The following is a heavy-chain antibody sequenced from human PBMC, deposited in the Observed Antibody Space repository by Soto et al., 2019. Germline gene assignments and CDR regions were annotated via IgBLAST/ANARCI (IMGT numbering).Heavy chain of an antibody. CDR2: INAGNGDT. CDR1: GYRFTNYA. CDR3: AAEIEGYSNAAGY. D-gene: IGHD5-12*01. Sequence: ASVKVSCKASGYRFTNYAMHWVRQAPGQRLEWMGWINAGNGDTKYSQKFQGRVTLTRDRSASTAYMELSSLRSEDTAVYYCAAEIEGYSNAAGYCGHDTLVT. V-gene: IGHV1-3*01. J-gene: IGHJ1*01.